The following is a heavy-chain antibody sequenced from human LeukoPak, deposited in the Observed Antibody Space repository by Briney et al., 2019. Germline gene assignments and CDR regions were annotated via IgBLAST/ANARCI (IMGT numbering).Heavy chain of an antibody. CDR3: ARAIAAAGNYFDY. J-gene: IGHJ4*02. D-gene: IGHD6-13*01. Sequence: SETLSLTCTVSGGSISSGGYYWSWIRQHPGTGLEWIGYIYYSGSTYYNPSLKSRVTISVDTSKNQFSLKLSSVTAADTAVYYCARAIAAAGNYFDYWGQGTLVTVSS. CDR1: GGSISSGGYY. V-gene: IGHV4-31*03. CDR2: IYYSGST.